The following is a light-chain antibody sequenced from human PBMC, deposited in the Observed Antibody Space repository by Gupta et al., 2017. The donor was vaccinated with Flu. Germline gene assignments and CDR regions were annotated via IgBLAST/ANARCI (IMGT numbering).Light chain of an antibody. CDR1: QTINTY. J-gene: IGKJ4*01. CDR2: TAS. CDR3: QQGYSTPLT. Sequence: DIQMTQSPSSLSASVGDRVTITCRASQTINTYLNWYQQKPGKAPKLLIYTASKLQSGVPTRFSGSGSGTDFTLTISSLQPEDFATYYCQQGYSTPLTFGGGTKVEI. V-gene: IGKV1-39*01.